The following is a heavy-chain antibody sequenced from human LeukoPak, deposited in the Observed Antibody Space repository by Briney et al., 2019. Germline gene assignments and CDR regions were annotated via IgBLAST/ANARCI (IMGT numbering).Heavy chain of an antibody. CDR3: ARERISYSSGWSPTSSYYFDY. CDR1: GDSMSSYY. J-gene: IGHJ4*02. CDR2: IYYSGST. D-gene: IGHD6-13*01. Sequence: SETLSLTCTVSGDSMSSYYWSWIRQPPGKGLEWIGYIYYSGSTNYNPSLKSRGTISVDTSKNQFSLRLSSVTAADTAVYYCARERISYSSGWSPTSSYYFDYWGQGTLVTVSS. V-gene: IGHV4-59*01.